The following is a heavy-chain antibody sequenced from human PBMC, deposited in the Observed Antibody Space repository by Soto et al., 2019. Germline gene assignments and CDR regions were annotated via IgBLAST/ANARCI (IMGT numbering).Heavy chain of an antibody. CDR3: ARFQLGISYYCDY. D-gene: IGHD7-27*01. V-gene: IGHV3-33*08. CDR2: IWYDGSNK. Sequence: GGSLRLSCAASGFTFSSYGMHWVRQAPGKGLEWVAVIWYDGSNKYYADSVKGRFTISRDNSKNTLYLQMNSLRAEYTAVYFCARFQLGISYYCDYWGQGTLVTVSS. CDR1: GFTFSSYG. J-gene: IGHJ4*02.